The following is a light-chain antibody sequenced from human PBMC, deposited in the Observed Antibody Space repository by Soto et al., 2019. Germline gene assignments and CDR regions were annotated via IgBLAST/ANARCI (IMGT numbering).Light chain of an antibody. CDR3: HQHET. V-gene: IGKV3-20*01. CDR2: GAS. J-gene: IGKJ1*01. Sequence: LANTRWAERWARKDSGSLSCRASQSVSRSYLGWYQQKPGQAPRLLMYGASIRAAGVPDRFSGSGSGTEFTLAIPREEPEDSTVYYGHQHETFGQGTKVDIK. CDR1: QSVSRSY.